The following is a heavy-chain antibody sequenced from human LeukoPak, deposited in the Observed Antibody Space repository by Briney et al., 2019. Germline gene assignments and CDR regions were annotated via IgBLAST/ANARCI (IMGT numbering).Heavy chain of an antibody. CDR3: ARYSSSWSVDY. V-gene: IGHV3-7*01. Sequence: GGSLRLSCAAPGFSFSSNWMGWVRQAPGKGLEWVAHIKRDGSQKYYLDSVKGRFTISRDNAKNSLYLQMNSLRVEDTAVYYCARYSSSWSVDYWGQGTLVTVSS. J-gene: IGHJ4*02. CDR2: IKRDGSQK. D-gene: IGHD6-13*01. CDR1: GFSFSSNW.